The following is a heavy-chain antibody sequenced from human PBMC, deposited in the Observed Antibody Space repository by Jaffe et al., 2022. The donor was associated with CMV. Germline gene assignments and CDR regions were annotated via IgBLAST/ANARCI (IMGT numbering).Heavy chain of an antibody. CDR2: LSSSSNYI. CDR1: GFTFSTYS. D-gene: IGHD6-19*01. V-gene: IGHV3-21*01. Sequence: EVQLVESGGGLVKPGGSLRLSCTASGFTFSTYSMNWVRQAPGKGLEWVSSLSSSSNYIYYADSVKGRFTMSRDNAKNSLYLQMNSLRGEDTAVYYCARVAPGSGWNEDYWGQGTLVTVSS. J-gene: IGHJ4*02. CDR3: ARVAPGSGWNEDY.